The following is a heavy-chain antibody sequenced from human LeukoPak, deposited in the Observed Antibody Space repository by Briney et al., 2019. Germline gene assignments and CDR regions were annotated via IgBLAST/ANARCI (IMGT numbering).Heavy chain of an antibody. D-gene: IGHD6-13*01. V-gene: IGHV3-30*04. CDR2: ISYDGSNK. Sequence: PGRSLRLSCAASGFTFSSYAMHWVRQAPGKGLEWVAVISYDGSNKYYADSVKGRFTISRDNSKNTLYLQMNSLRAEDTAVYYCAREAYSSSWFYMDVWGKGTTVTVS. CDR1: GFTFSSYA. J-gene: IGHJ6*03. CDR3: AREAYSSSWFYMDV.